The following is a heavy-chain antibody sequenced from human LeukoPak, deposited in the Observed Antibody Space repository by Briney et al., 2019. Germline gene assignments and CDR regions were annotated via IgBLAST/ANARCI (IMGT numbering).Heavy chain of an antibody. Sequence: HTGGSLRLSCAASGFTFSSFYMHWVRQAPGKGLEWVSYISSSGSTIYYADSVKGRFTISRDNAKNSLYLQMNSLRAEDTAVYYCAELGITMIGGVWGKGTTVTISS. CDR2: ISSSGSTI. CDR3: AELGITMIGGV. D-gene: IGHD3-10*02. V-gene: IGHV3-48*03. CDR1: GFTFSSFY. J-gene: IGHJ6*04.